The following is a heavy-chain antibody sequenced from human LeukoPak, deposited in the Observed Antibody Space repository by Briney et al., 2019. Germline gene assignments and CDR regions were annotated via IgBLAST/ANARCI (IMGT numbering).Heavy chain of an antibody. D-gene: IGHD6-13*01. CDR1: GGSTSGSY. V-gene: IGHV4-59*01. CDR3: ARVGSSCYGMT. CDR2: IYYTGRT. J-gene: IGHJ5*02. Sequence: SETLSLTCTVSGGSTSGSYWRWVRQPPGKGVQWIGYIYYTGRTDYNPPLKSPVTISIDTPKNQVSLRVTSVTAADTAVYYCARVGSSCYGMTWGQGTLVTVSS.